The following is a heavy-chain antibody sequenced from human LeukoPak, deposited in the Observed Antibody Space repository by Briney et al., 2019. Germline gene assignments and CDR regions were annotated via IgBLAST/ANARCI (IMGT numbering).Heavy chain of an antibody. V-gene: IGHV1-69*02. D-gene: IGHD5-12*01. Sequence: SVKVSCKASGYTFTGYYMHWVRQAPGQGLEWMGRIIPILGIANYAQKFQGRVTITADKSTSTAYMELSSLRSEDTAVYYCATRVLKPGTSGYLLNYYYYGMDVWGQGTTVTVSS. J-gene: IGHJ6*02. CDR3: ATRVLKPGTSGYLLNYYYYGMDV. CDR1: GYTFTGYY. CDR2: IIPILGIA.